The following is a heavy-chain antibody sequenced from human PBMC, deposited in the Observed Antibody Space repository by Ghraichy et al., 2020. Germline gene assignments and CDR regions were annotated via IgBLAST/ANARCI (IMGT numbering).Heavy chain of an antibody. CDR1: GGSFSGYY. Sequence: SETLSLTCAVYGGSFSGYYWSWIRQPPGKGLEWIGEINHSGSTNYNPSLKSRVTISVDTSKNQFSLKLSSVTAADTAVYYCARARRFPIAAAGYRYYYYYYGMDVWGQGTTVTVSS. CDR2: INHSGST. CDR3: ARARRFPIAAAGYRYYYYYYGMDV. J-gene: IGHJ6*02. D-gene: IGHD6-13*01. V-gene: IGHV4-34*01.